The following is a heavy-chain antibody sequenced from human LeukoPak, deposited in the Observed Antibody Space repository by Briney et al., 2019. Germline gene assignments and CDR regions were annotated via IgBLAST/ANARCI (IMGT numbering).Heavy chain of an antibody. CDR3: TRAQTEVGAKYYFDY. Sequence: PGGSLRLSCTASAFTFGDYAMNWVRQAPGKGLERVGIVRGKPYGATTEYAASVKGRFTISRDDSKSIAYLQMNSLKTEDTAVYYCTRAQTEVGAKYYFDYWGQGTLVTVSS. V-gene: IGHV3-49*04. CDR2: VRGKPYGATT. CDR1: AFTFGDYA. J-gene: IGHJ4*02. D-gene: IGHD1-26*01.